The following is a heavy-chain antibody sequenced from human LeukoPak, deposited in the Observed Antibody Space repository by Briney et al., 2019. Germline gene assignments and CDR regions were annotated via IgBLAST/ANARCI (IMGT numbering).Heavy chain of an antibody. J-gene: IGHJ5*02. Sequence: SETLSLTCTVSGGSISSYYWSWNRHPPGKGLEWIGYIYYSGSTNYNPSLKSRVTVSVDTSKNQFSLKLSSVTAADTAVYYCARDVDQNGVDWFDPWGQGTLVTVSS. CDR1: GGSISSYY. V-gene: IGHV4-59*01. D-gene: IGHD5-12*01. CDR3: ARDVDQNGVDWFDP. CDR2: IYYSGST.